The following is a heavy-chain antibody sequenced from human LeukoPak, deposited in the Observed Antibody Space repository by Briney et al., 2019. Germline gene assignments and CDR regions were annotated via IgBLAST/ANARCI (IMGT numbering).Heavy chain of an antibody. CDR1: GFTFRTYS. Sequence: GGSLRLSCAASGFTFRTYSMNWVRQAPGMGLEWASSISSSGDYIYTADSVKGRFTISRDNAKNSLYVQMNSLRAEDTAVYFCARTDDFWSGPFDYWGQGTLVTVSS. V-gene: IGHV3-21*01. D-gene: IGHD3-3*01. CDR3: ARTDDFWSGPFDY. J-gene: IGHJ4*02. CDR2: ISSSGDYI.